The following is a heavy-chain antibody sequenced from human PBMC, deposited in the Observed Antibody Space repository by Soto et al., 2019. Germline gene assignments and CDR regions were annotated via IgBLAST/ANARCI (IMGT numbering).Heavy chain of an antibody. Sequence: QITLKKSGPTLVKPTQTLTLTCTFSGFSLSTSGVGVGWIRQPPGKALVWLALIYWDDDKRYSPSLKSRLTITKDTSKNQVVLTMTNMDPVDTAKYYCAHSGGHIAAFDYWGQGTLVTVSS. CDR2: IYWDDDK. CDR3: AHSGGHIAAFDY. J-gene: IGHJ4*02. V-gene: IGHV2-5*02. CDR1: GFSLSTSGVG. D-gene: IGHD6-25*01.